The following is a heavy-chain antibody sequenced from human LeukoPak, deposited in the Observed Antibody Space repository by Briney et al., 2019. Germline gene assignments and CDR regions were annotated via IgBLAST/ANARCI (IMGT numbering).Heavy chain of an antibody. Sequence: PSETLSLTCTVSGGSISALYWSWIRQPPGKGLEFIGYIYYSRTTNYNPSLKSRVTLSLDTSKNHLCLKMSSVTAADTAVYYCARGGVAAKYYFDSWGQGTLVTVSS. J-gene: IGHJ4*02. V-gene: IGHV4-59*11. CDR1: GGSISALY. CDR2: IYYSRTT. CDR3: ARGGVAAKYYFDS. D-gene: IGHD3-10*01.